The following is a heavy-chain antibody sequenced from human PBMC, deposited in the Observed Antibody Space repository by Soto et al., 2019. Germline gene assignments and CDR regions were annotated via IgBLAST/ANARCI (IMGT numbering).Heavy chain of an antibody. CDR3: AADNYYDSSGPPYYFDY. V-gene: IGHV1-58*01. Sequence: SVKVSCKASGFTFTSSAVQWVRQARGQRLEWIGWIVVGSGNTNYAQKFQERVTITRDMSTSTAYMELSSLRSEDTAVYYCAADNYYDSSGPPYYFDYWGQGTLVTVSS. CDR2: IVVGSGNT. D-gene: IGHD3-22*01. J-gene: IGHJ4*02. CDR1: GFTFTSSA.